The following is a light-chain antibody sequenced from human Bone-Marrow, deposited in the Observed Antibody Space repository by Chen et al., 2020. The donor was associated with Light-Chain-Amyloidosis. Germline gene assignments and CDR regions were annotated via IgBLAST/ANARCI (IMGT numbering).Light chain of an antibody. V-gene: IGLV2-14*01. J-gene: IGLJ3*02. CDR1: SSYVGGYNF. CDR2: DVS. Sequence: QSALTQPASVSGSPGQSITISCTGTSSYVGGYNFVSLYQPHPGKAPKLIIYDVSNLPSGVSNRFSGSKSGNTAYLTISGLQDEDEADYYCSSYTSSSTLEFGGGTKLTVL. CDR3: SSYTSSSTLE.